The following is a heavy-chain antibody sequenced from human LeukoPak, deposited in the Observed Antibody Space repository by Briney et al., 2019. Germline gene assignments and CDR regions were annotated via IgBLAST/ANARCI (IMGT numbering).Heavy chain of an antibody. J-gene: IGHJ4*02. CDR1: GGSFSGYY. D-gene: IGHD4-17*01. V-gene: IGHV4-34*01. CDR3: ARGQGTVTTH. CDR2: INHSGSA. Sequence: SEALSLTCAVSGGSFSGYYWTWIRQPPGKGLEWIGEINHSGSANYNPSLMSRVTISLDTSKNHFSLNLSSVTAADTAVYYCARGQGTVTTHWGQGTLVTVSS.